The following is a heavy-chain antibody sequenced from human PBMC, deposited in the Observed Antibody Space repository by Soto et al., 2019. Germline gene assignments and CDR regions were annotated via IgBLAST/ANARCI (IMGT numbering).Heavy chain of an antibody. V-gene: IGHV3-30-3*01. CDR3: AREPEDIVSRVDY. D-gene: IGHD2-15*01. CDR1: GFTFSTYV. J-gene: IGHJ4*02. CDR2: ISYDGSNK. Sequence: QVQLVESEGGVVQPGRSLRLSCAASGFTFSTYVMHWVRQAPGKGLEWVAVISYDGSNKYYADSVKGRFTISRDNSMNTLYLQMNSLRAEDTAVYYCAREPEDIVSRVDYWGQGTLVTVSS.